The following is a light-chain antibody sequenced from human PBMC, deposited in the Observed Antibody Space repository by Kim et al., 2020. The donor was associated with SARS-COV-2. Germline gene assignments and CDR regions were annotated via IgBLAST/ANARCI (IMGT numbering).Light chain of an antibody. V-gene: IGLV3-19*01. J-gene: IGLJ3*02. Sequence: ALGQTVRITCQGDSLRRYFASWYQQKPGQAPLLVIYGQSNRPSGIPDRFSGSSSGNTASLAITGAQAEDEADYYCNSRDSSDNHLVFGGGTQLTVL. CDR3: NSRDSSDNHLV. CDR2: GQS. CDR1: SLRRYF.